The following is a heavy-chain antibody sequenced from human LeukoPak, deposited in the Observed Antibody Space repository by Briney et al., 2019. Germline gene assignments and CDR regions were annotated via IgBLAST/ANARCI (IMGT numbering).Heavy chain of an antibody. Sequence: SETLSLTCTVSGGSISSYYWSWIRQPPGKGLEWIGYIYYSGSTNYNPSLKSRVTISVDTSKNQFSLKLSSVTAADTAVYYRARDDSGYDYFDNWGQGTLVTVSS. J-gene: IGHJ4*02. D-gene: IGHD5-12*01. CDR2: IYYSGST. V-gene: IGHV4-59*01. CDR3: ARDDSGYDYFDN. CDR1: GGSISSYY.